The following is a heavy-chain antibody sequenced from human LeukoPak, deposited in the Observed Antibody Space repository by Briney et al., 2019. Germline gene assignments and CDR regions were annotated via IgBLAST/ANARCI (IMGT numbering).Heavy chain of an antibody. Sequence: SSETLSLTCTVSGGSISSGGYYWSWIRQHPGKGLEWIGYIYYSGGTYYNPSLKSRVTISVDTSKNQFSLKLSSVTAADTAVYYCAREADCSSTSCYVIDPWGQGTLVTVSS. CDR2: IYYSGGT. CDR3: AREADCSSTSCYVIDP. CDR1: GGSISSGGYY. D-gene: IGHD2-2*01. V-gene: IGHV4-31*03. J-gene: IGHJ5*02.